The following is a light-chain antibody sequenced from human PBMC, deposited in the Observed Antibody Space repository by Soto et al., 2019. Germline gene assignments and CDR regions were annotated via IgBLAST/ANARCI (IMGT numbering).Light chain of an antibody. CDR3: LQDYDYPRT. J-gene: IGKJ1*01. CDR1: QGIRND. Sequence: AIQMTQSPSSLSASVGDRVTITCRASQGIRNDLGWYQQKPGKAPKLLIYAASSLQSGVPTRFSGSGAGTDFTLTISSLQPEDFATYYCLQDYDYPRTFGQGTKVEIK. V-gene: IGKV1-6*01. CDR2: AAS.